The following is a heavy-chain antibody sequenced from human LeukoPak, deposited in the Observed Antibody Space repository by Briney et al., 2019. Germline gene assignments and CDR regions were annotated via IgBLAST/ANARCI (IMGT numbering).Heavy chain of an antibody. J-gene: IGHJ1*01. CDR2: IRSKDSSYAT. V-gene: IGHV3-73*01. CDR1: GFTFSGST. D-gene: IGHD1-26*01. CDR3: TSQQADSGATYFRH. Sequence: AGGSLRLSCAASGFTFSGSTMHWVRQASGKGLEWIGRIRSKDSSYATAYAASVKGRFTISRDDAKNTAYLQMDSLKTEDTAVYYGTSQQADSGATYFRHWGQGNLVTVSS.